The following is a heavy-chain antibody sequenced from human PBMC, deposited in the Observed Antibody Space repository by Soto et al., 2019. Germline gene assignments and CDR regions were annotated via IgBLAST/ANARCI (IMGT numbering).Heavy chain of an antibody. V-gene: IGHV3-30*18. CDR2: ISYDGSNK. CDR3: AKDPGAVAPGY. CDR1: GFTFSSYG. D-gene: IGHD6-19*01. Sequence: PGGSLRLSCAASGFTFSSYGMHWFRQAPGKGLEWVAVISYDGSNKYYADSVKGRFTISRDNSKNTLYLQMNSLRAEDTAVYYCAKDPGAVAPGYWGQGTLVTVSS. J-gene: IGHJ4*02.